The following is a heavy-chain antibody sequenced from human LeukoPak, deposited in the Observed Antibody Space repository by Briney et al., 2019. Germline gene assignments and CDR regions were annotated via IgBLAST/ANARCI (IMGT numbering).Heavy chain of an antibody. CDR1: GGSISSGGYS. J-gene: IGHJ4*02. CDR3: AGINYYDSSLGFDY. V-gene: IGHV4-30-2*01. D-gene: IGHD3-22*01. CDR2: IYHSGST. Sequence: SETLSLTCAVSGGSISSGGYSWSWIRQPPGKGLEWIGYIYHSGSTYYNPSLKRRVTISVDRSKNQFSLKLSSVTAADTAVYYCAGINYYDSSLGFDYWGQGTLVTVSS.